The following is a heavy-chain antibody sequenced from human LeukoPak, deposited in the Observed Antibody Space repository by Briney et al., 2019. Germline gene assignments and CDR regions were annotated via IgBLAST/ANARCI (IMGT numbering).Heavy chain of an antibody. CDR1: GLAVTNNY. J-gene: IGHJ3*01. V-gene: IGHV3-66*01. Sequence: GGSLRLSCAASGLAVTNNYMTWVRQAPGKGLEWVSVIYSGGRTSYAASVKGRFTVSRANAKNTVYLQVNGLKVDDTAVYYCARGTSTGYYRTEAFDLWGQGTLVTVSS. CDR3: ARGTSTGYYRTEAFDL. D-gene: IGHD3-22*01. CDR2: IYSGGRT.